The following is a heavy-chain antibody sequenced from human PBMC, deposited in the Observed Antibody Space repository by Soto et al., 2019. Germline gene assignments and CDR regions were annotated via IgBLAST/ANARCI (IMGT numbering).Heavy chain of an antibody. Sequence: SETLSLTCAVYGGSFSDYSWTWIRQPPGKGLEWIGEINHSGSTYYNPSLKSRVTISVDTSKNQFSLKLTSVTAADTAVYFCAREGNLGRWIQPLDSWGQGTLVTVSS. CDR3: AREGNLGRWIQPLDS. J-gene: IGHJ4*02. V-gene: IGHV4-34*01. CDR1: GGSFSDYS. D-gene: IGHD2-2*03. CDR2: INHSGST.